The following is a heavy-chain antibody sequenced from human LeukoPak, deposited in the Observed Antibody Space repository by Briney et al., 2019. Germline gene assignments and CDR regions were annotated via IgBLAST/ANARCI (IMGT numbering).Heavy chain of an antibody. CDR2: IYTSGST. V-gene: IGHV4-4*07. CDR1: GGSISSYY. CDR3: ARGVGGSGRYLGNSYYYYMDV. Sequence: SETLSLTCTVSGGSISSYYWSWIRQPAGKGLEWIGRIYTSGSTNYNPSLKSRVTMSVDTSKNQFSLKLSSVTAADTAVYYCARGVGGSGRYLGNSYYYYMDVWGKGTTVTISS. D-gene: IGHD6-13*01. J-gene: IGHJ6*03.